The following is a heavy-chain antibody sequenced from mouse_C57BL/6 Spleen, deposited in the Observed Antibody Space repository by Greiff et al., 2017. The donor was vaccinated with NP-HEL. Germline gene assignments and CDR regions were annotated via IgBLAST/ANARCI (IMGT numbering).Heavy chain of an antibody. Sequence: DVQLQESGPGLVKPSQSLSLTCSVTGYSITSGYYWNWIRQFPGNKLEWMGYISYDGSNNYNPSLKNRISITRDTSKNQFFLKLNSVTTEDTATYYCARGVYYYGSLYFDYWGQGTTLTVSS. CDR2: ISYDGSN. CDR3: ARGVYYYGSLYFDY. J-gene: IGHJ2*01. CDR1: GYSITSGYY. D-gene: IGHD1-1*01. V-gene: IGHV3-6*01.